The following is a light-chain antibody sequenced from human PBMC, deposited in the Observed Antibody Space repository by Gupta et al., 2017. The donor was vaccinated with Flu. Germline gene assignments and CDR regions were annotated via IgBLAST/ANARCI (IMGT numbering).Light chain of an antibody. Sequence: GTLSLSPGERATLSCRASQSVSNNYVAWYQKKPCQSPRLLIGGAARRAASIARWFGSGASREVFTITSSRQDEEDFAVYCYQQYNTSPLTFGGGTKVEIK. J-gene: IGKJ4*01. CDR2: GAA. CDR1: QSVSNNY. CDR3: QQYNTSPLT. V-gene: IGKV3-20*01.